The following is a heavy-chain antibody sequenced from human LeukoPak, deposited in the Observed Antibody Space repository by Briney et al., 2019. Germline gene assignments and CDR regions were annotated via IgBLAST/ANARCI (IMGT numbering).Heavy chain of an antibody. V-gene: IGHV4-34*01. J-gene: IGHJ4*02. Sequence: PSETLSLTCAVYGGSFSGYYWSWIRQPPGKGLEWIGEINHSGSTNYNPSLKSRVTISVDTSKNQFSLKLSSVTAADTAVYYCARLLGSVGYYRAPFDYWGQGTLVTVSS. CDR1: GGSFSGYY. CDR2: INHSGST. CDR3: ARLLGSVGYYRAPFDY. D-gene: IGHD3-22*01.